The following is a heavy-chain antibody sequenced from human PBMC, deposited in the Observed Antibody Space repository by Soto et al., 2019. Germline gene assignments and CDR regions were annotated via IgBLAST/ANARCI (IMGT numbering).Heavy chain of an antibody. Sequence: EVQLVESGGGLVKPGGSLRLSCAASGFTFANAWMSWVRQAPGKGLEWVGRVRSKADGGTTDYAAPVKGRFTISRDDSENTLYLQMNSLKIDDTAVYYCRRDWDYPVLRGQGTLVTVSS. D-gene: IGHD1-7*01. CDR2: VRSKADGGTT. J-gene: IGHJ4*02. CDR1: GFTFANAW. CDR3: RRDWDYPVL. V-gene: IGHV3-15*01.